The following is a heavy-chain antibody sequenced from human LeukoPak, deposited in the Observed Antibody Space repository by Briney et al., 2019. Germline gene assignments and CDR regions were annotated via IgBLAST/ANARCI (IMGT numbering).Heavy chain of an antibody. CDR3: AMAAVGYCSGGSCFNWFDP. Sequence: ASGKVSCKASGYTFTSYCMHLMRQAPGQGMEWMGIINLSGSSTSYPQKFQGRVTMPRDTYTRTLYMQLSSLRPEDTAVYYCAMAAVGYCSGGSCFNWFDPWGQGTLVTVSS. CDR1: GYTFTSYC. J-gene: IGHJ5*02. CDR2: INLSGSST. D-gene: IGHD2-15*01. V-gene: IGHV1-46*01.